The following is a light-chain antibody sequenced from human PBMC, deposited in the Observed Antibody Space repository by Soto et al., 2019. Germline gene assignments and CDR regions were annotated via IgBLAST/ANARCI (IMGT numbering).Light chain of an antibody. Sequence: QSVLTQPPSVSAAPGQKVTISCSGSSSNIGHNYVSWYQQLPGTAPKLLIYDNNERPSGIPDRFSGSKSGTSATLGITGLQTGDEADDYCGTWDSSLSAGVFGGGTKLTVL. V-gene: IGLV1-51*01. J-gene: IGLJ3*02. CDR2: DNN. CDR3: GTWDSSLSAGV. CDR1: SSNIGHNY.